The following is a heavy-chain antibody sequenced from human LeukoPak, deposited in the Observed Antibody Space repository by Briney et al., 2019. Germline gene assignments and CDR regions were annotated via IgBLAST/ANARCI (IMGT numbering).Heavy chain of an antibody. CDR3: AKEYDSSGPIDY. V-gene: IGHV3-30*18. CDR2: ISYDGSNK. Sequence: LRLSCAASGFTFSSYGMHWVRQASGKGLEWVAVISYDGSNKYYADSVKGRFTISRDNSKNTLYLQMNSLRAEDTAVYYCAKEYDSSGPIDYWGQGTLVTVSS. D-gene: IGHD3-22*01. CDR1: GFTFSSYG. J-gene: IGHJ4*02.